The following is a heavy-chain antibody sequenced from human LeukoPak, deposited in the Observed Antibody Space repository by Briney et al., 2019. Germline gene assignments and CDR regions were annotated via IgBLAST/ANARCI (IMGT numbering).Heavy chain of an antibody. CDR3: ARGVRLRLGELSLFWFDP. V-gene: IGHV1-18*01. Sequence: ASVKVSCKASGYTFTSYGISWVRQAPGQGLEWMGWISAYNGNTNYAQKLQGRVTMTTDTSTSTAYMELRSLRSDDTAVYYCARGVRLRLGELSLFWFDPWGQGTLVTVSS. CDR2: ISAYNGNT. J-gene: IGHJ5*02. D-gene: IGHD3-16*02. CDR1: GYTFTSYG.